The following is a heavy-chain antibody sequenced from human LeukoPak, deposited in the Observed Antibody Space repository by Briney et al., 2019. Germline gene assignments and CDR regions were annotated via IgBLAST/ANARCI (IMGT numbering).Heavy chain of an antibody. CDR1: GASINTSNFY. J-gene: IGHJ5*02. V-gene: IGHV4-39*01. D-gene: IGHD3-10*01. CDR2: VSHTGST. CDR3: ARQGTMTRGGYWLDP. Sequence: PSETLSLTCTVCGASINTSNFYWGWIRQPPGKGLESIGSVSHTGSTYSNPSLNSRVTISVDTSKNQFSLKLSSVTAADTAVYYCARQGTMTRGGYWLDPWGQGTLVTVSS.